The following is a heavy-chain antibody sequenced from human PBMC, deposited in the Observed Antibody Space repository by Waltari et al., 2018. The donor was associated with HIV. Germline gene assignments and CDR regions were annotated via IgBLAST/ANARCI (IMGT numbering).Heavy chain of an antibody. J-gene: IGHJ3*02. V-gene: IGHV3-7*01. CDR3: ARTKLWMGADDAFDI. Sequence: EVQLVESGGGLVQPGGSLRLSCAASGFTFSSYWMSWVRQAPGKGLEWVANIKQDGSEKYYVDSVKGRFTISRDNAKNSLYLQMNSLRAEDTAVYYCARTKLWMGADDAFDIWGQGTMVTVSS. CDR1: GFTFSSYW. D-gene: IGHD1-26*01. CDR2: IKQDGSEK.